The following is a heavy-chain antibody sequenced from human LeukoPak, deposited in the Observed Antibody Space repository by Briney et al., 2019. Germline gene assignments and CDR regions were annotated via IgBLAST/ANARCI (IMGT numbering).Heavy chain of an antibody. D-gene: IGHD1-1*01. CDR3: ARQTGTGVDY. CDR1: GFTFSSYSMN. Sequence: PGGSLRLSCAASGFTFSSYSMNWVRQPPGKGLEWIGSIYYSGSTYYNPSLKSRVTISVDTSKNQFSLKLSSVTAADTAVYYCARQTGTGVDYWGQGTLVTVSS. CDR2: IYYSGST. J-gene: IGHJ4*02. V-gene: IGHV4-39*01.